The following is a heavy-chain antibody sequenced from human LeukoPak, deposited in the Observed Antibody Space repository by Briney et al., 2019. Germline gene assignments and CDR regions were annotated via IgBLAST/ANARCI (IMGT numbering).Heavy chain of an antibody. CDR3: ARQGYCTNGVCHFGTPVDY. D-gene: IGHD2-8*01. CDR1: GGSFSGYY. CDR2: INHSGST. V-gene: IGHV4-34*01. Sequence: PSETLSLTCAVYGGSFSGYYWSWIRQPPGKGLEWIREINHSGSTNYNPSLKSRVTISVDTSKNQFSLKLSSVTAADTAVYYCARQGYCTNGVCHFGTPVDYWGQGTLVTVSS. J-gene: IGHJ4*02.